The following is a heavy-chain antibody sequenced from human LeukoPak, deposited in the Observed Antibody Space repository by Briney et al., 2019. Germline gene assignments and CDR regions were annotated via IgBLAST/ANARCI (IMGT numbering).Heavy chain of an antibody. J-gene: IGHJ5*02. CDR3: AKYAQQLVPNWFDP. CDR1: GFTFSSYG. V-gene: IGHV3-23*01. D-gene: IGHD6-13*01. CDR2: IRGSGGST. Sequence: GGTLRLSCAASGFTFSSYGMRGVRQAPGKGVEGVSAIRGSGGSTYYADSVKGRFTISRDNTKNTLYLQINSLRAAATAVYYCAKYAQQLVPNWFDPWGQGTLVTVSS.